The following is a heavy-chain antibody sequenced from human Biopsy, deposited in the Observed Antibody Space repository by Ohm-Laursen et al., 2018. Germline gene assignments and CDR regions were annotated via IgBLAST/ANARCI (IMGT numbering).Heavy chain of an antibody. V-gene: IGHV4-39*01. D-gene: IGHD3-3*01. CDR1: GGSISDSTYH. J-gene: IGHJ4*02. CDR3: ARQVDFWSGYVDY. Sequence: TLSLTCTVSGGSISDSTYHWGWIRQSPGKGLEWIGNIHYSGNTDYSPSLKSRVTISVDTSNNQFSLKLRSVTAADTAVYYCARQVDFWSGYVDYWGQGTLVAVSS. CDR2: IHYSGNT.